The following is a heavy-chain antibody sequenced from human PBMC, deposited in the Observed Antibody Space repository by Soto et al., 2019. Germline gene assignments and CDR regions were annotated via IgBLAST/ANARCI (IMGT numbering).Heavy chain of an antibody. Sequence: GESLKISCKGSGYSFTSYWLSWVRQMPGTGLEWMGRIDPSDSYTNYSPSFQGHVTISADKSISTAYLQWSSLKASDTAMYYCARQITGSGSFIYYYGMDVWGQGTTVTVS. CDR2: IDPSDSYT. V-gene: IGHV5-10-1*01. D-gene: IGHD3-10*01. J-gene: IGHJ6*02. CDR1: GYSFTSYW. CDR3: ARQITGSGSFIYYYGMDV.